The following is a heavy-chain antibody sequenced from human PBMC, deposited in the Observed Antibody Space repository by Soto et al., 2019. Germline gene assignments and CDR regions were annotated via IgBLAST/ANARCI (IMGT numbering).Heavy chain of an antibody. CDR3: AREIYDDYDSSGFDH. CDR1: AFTFKNHW. V-gene: IGHV3-74*01. Sequence: EVQLVESGGGLVQPGGSQRLSCAASAFTFKNHWMHWVRQVPGKGPVWVSRINGDGSFTSYADAVKGRFTISRDNAKNTXSXRMNSLRAEDTAVYYCAREIYDDYDSSGFDHWGQGTLVTVSS. CDR2: INGDGSFT. D-gene: IGHD3-22*01. J-gene: IGHJ4*02.